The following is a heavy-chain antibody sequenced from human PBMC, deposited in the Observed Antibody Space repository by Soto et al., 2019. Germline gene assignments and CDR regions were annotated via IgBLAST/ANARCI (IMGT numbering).Heavy chain of an antibody. CDR3: ARENCRGGSCYSFYYFYMDV. Sequence: QVQLVESGGGLVKPGGSLTLSCAASGFSFSDYYMSWVRQAPGKGPEWISYMSGSGGTLYYADSVKGRFTMSRDNAKNSLSLHMNTLRAEDTAVYYCARENCRGGSCYSFYYFYMDVWGKGTTVTVSS. J-gene: IGHJ6*03. V-gene: IGHV3-11*01. CDR1: GFSFSDYY. CDR2: MSGSGGTL. D-gene: IGHD2-15*01.